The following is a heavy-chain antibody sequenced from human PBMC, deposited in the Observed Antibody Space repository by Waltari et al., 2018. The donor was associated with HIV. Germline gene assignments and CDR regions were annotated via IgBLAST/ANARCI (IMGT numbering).Heavy chain of an antibody. CDR1: GGSVSSSAFY. CDR2: IFYAGNT. CDR3: ARRYGSRAGWFDT. Sequence: QLQLQESGPGLVKPSETLSLTCTVSGGSVSSSAFYWGWIRQPPGKGLAWIGNIFYAGNTYYNPSLRSRLTLSVDTSKNQVSLRLTSVTAADTAAYYCARRYGSRAGWFDTWGQGSLVTVSS. J-gene: IGHJ5*02. D-gene: IGHD3-10*01. V-gene: IGHV4-39*01.